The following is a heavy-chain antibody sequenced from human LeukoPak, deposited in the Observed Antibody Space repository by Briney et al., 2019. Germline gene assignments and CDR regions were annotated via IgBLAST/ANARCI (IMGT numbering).Heavy chain of an antibody. V-gene: IGHV4-34*01. CDR3: ASGAVVPN. D-gene: IGHD3-10*01. CDR1: GGSFSGYY. Sequence: SETLSLTCAVYGGSFSGYYWGWIRQPPGKGLEWIGEINHSGSTNYNPSLKSRVTISVDTSKNQFSLKLSSVTAADTAVYYCASGAVVPNWGQGTLVTVSS. CDR2: INHSGST. J-gene: IGHJ4*02.